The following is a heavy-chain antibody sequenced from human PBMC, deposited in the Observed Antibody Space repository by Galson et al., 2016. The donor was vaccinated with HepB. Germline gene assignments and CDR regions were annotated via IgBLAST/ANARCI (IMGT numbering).Heavy chain of an antibody. V-gene: IGHV3-48*02. Sequence: SLRLSCAASGFTFTSYSTNWVRQVPGKGLEWVSYIGSSPGTVYYADSVKGRFTISRDNAKNSLYLQMNSLRDEDTAVYYCARDPLGYSYALVRYFDYWGQGTLVTVSS. CDR1: GFTFTSYS. CDR2: IGSSPGTV. D-gene: IGHD5-18*01. CDR3: ARDPLGYSYALVRYFDY. J-gene: IGHJ4*02.